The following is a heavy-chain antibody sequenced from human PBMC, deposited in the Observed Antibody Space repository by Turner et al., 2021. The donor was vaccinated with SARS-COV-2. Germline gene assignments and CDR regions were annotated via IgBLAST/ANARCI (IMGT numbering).Heavy chain of an antibody. V-gene: IGHV3-9*01. CDR3: VKDQKQWLVYLAY. J-gene: IGHJ4*02. CDR2: INWNSGSI. CDR1: GFTFHAHA. Sequence: EVQLVESGGGFVQPGRSLVLPCGASGFTFHAHAVHWVRQAPGKGLEWVSGINWNSGSIGYADSVKGRFTISRDNAKNALYLQMNNLGPEDTAFYYCVKDQKQWLVYLAYWGQGTLVTVSS. D-gene: IGHD6-19*01.